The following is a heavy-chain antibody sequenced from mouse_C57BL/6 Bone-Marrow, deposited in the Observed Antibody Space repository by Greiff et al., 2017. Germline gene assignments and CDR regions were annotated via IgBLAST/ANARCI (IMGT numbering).Heavy chain of an antibody. V-gene: IGHV2-5*01. CDR1: GFSLTSYG. D-gene: IGHD2-4*01. J-gene: IGHJ4*01. CDR2: IWRGGST. CDR3: AKFYYDYLYAMDY. Sequence: QVQLQQSGPGLVQPSQSLSITCTVSGFSLTSYGVHWVRQSPGKGLEWLGVIWRGGSTDYNAAFMSRLSITKDNSKSQVFFKMNSLQADDTAIYYWAKFYYDYLYAMDYWGQGTSVTVSS.